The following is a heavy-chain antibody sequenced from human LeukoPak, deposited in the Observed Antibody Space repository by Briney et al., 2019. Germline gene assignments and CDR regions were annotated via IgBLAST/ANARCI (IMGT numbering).Heavy chain of an antibody. CDR3: ARQGVVVRYFDY. V-gene: IGHV4-39*01. D-gene: IGHD3-22*01. J-gene: IGHJ4*02. Sequence: SETLSLTCTVSGGSISSSSYSWGWIRQPPGKGLEWIGSIYYSGSTNYNPSLKSRVTISVDTSKNQFSLKLSSVTAADTAVYYCARQGVVVRYFDYWGQGTLVTVSS. CDR2: IYYSGST. CDR1: GGSISSSSYS.